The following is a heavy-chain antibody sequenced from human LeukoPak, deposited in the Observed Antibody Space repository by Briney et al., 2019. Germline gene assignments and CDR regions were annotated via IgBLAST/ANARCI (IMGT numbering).Heavy chain of an antibody. J-gene: IGHJ4*02. V-gene: IGHV4-39*01. CDR2: IYYSGST. CDR3: ARRAPYGYVSDY. CDR1: GGSISSSSYY. D-gene: IGHD5-18*01. Sequence: KRSETLSLTCTVSGGSISSSSYYWGWIRQPPGKGLEWIGSIYYSGSTYYNPSLKSRVTISVDTSKNQFSLKLSSVTAADTAVYYCARRAPYGYVSDYWGQGTLVTVSS.